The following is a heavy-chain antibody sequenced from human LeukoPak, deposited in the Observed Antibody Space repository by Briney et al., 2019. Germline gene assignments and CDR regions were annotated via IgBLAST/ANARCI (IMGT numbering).Heavy chain of an antibody. CDR3: AKDPAYSSGFHADFGPGKDY. CDR1: GFTFSSYA. CDR2: ISGSGGST. D-gene: IGHD3-10*01. Sequence: PGGSLRLSCAASGFTFSSYAMSWVRQAPGKGLEWVSAISGSGGSTYYADSVKGRFTISRDNSKNTLYLQMNSLRAEDTAVYYCAKDPAYSSGFHADFGPGKDYWGQGTLVTVSS. J-gene: IGHJ4*02. V-gene: IGHV3-23*01.